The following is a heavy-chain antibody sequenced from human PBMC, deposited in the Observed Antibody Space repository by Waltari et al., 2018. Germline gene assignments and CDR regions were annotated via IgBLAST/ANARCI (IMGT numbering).Heavy chain of an antibody. CDR1: GYTFTSYA. CDR2: INTNTGNP. CDR3: ARSEQASSGYYSNYYYGMDV. Sequence: QVQLVQSGSELKKPGASVKVSCEASGYTFTSYAMNWVRQAPGQGLGWMGWINTNTGNPTYAQGFTGRFVFSLDTSVSTAYRQISSLKAEDTAVYYCARSEQASSGYYSNYYYGMDVWGQGTTVTVSS. D-gene: IGHD3-22*01. J-gene: IGHJ6*02. V-gene: IGHV7-4-1*02.